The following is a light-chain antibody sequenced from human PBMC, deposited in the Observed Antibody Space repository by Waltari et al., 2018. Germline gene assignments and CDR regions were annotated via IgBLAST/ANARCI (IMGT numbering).Light chain of an antibody. CDR2: QEN. CDR3: QAWGRNLWV. J-gene: IGLJ3*02. CDR1: NFLQRY. Sequence: SFELTQSPSVSVSPGQTVPITCSAQNFLQRYVWWYQKKPGQSPLPVIYQENQRPSGIPERFSGSKSGNTGTLTINGAQAVDEADYYCQAWGRNLWVFGGGTQLTVL. V-gene: IGLV3-1*01.